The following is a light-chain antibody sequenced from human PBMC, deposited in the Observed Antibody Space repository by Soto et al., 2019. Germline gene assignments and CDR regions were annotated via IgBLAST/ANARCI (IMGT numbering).Light chain of an antibody. Sequence: QLVLTQSSSASASLGSSVKLTCTLSSGHSSYIIAWHQQQPGKAPRYLMKLEGSGSYNKGSGVPDRFSGSSSGADRYLTISNLQFEDEADYYCETWDSNIRVFGGGTKVTVL. CDR2: LEGSGSY. CDR3: ETWDSNIRV. J-gene: IGLJ3*02. CDR1: SGHSSYI. V-gene: IGLV4-60*02.